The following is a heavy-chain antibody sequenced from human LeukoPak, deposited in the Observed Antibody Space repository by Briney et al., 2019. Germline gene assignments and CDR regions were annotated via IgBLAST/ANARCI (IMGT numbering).Heavy chain of an antibody. V-gene: IGHV3-23*01. Sequence: GGSLRLSCTASGFTFSTYAMTWVRQAPGKGLDWVSAIGASGADTYYADSAKGRFTVSRDNSRNTLYLQMSSLRADDTAVYFCAKRPRDSSGYYLGAFDGWGQGTTVTVSS. CDR1: GFTFSTYA. D-gene: IGHD3-22*01. J-gene: IGHJ3*01. CDR3: AKRPRDSSGYYLGAFDG. CDR2: IGASGADT.